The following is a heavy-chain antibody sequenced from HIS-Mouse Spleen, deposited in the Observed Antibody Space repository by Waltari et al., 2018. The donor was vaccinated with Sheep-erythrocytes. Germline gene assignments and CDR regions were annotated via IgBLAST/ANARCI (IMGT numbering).Heavy chain of an antibody. V-gene: IGHV4-39*07. D-gene: IGHD3-10*01. J-gene: IGHJ4*02. CDR3: ARDYVPGIRGYFDY. CDR1: GGSISSSSYY. Sequence: QLQLQESGPGLVKPSETLSLTCTVSGGSISSSSYYWGWIRQPPGKGLERIGSIYYSGSTHYNPSLKSRVTISVDTSKNQFSLKLISVTAADTAVYYCARDYVPGIRGYFDYWGQGTLVTVSS. CDR2: IYYSGST.